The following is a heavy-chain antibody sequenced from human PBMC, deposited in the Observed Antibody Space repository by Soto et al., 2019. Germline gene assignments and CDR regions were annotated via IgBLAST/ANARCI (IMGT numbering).Heavy chain of an antibody. CDR3: ARDPSFYGSGSYWFDY. V-gene: IGHV3-33*01. J-gene: IGHJ4*02. CDR1: GFTFSSYG. CDR2: IWYDGSNK. D-gene: IGHD3-10*01. Sequence: QVQLVESGGGVVQPGRSLRLSCAASGFTFSSYGMHWVRQAPGKGLEWVAVIWYDGSNKYYAESVKGRFTISRDNAKNSLHLQMNSLRAEDTAVYYCARDPSFYGSGSYWFDYWGQGTLVTVSS.